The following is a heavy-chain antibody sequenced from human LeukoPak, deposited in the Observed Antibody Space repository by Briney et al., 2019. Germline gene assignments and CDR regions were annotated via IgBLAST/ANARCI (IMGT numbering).Heavy chain of an antibody. V-gene: IGHV4-39*01. J-gene: IGHJ2*01. Sequence: PSETLSLTCTVSGGSISSSSYYWGWIRQPPGKGPEWIGSIYYSGSTYYNPSLKSRVTISVDTSKNQFSLKLSSVTAADTAVYYCARDAAAAGNLDLWGRGTLVTVSS. CDR2: IYYSGST. D-gene: IGHD6-13*01. CDR3: ARDAAAAGNLDL. CDR1: GGSISSSSYY.